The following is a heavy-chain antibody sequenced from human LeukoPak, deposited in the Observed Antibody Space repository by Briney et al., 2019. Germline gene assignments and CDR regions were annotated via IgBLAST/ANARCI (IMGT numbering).Heavy chain of an antibody. CDR1: GFIFSSYD. J-gene: IGHJ6*03. D-gene: IGHD2-15*01. CDR3: ATRGGTESFYSFCYMEV. V-gene: IGHV3-23*01. Sequence: PGGSLRLSCAASGFIFSSYDMTWLRQTPGKGLDGVALISRSGGTTYYADSVKGRFTISRDNSKNTFYLQMNSLRAEDTAEYYCATRGGTESFYSFCYMEVWGKGTPVT. CDR2: ISRSGGTT.